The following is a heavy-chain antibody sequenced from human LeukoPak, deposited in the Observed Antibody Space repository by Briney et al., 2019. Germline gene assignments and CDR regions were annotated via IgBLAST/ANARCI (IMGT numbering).Heavy chain of an antibody. V-gene: IGHV4-59*01. CDR3: ARDKLVSYGEAVGAFDI. CDR2: IYYSGST. D-gene: IGHD4-17*01. Sequence: SETLSLTCTVSGGSISSYYWSWIRQPPVKGLEWIGYIYYSGSTNYNPSLKSRVTISVDTSKNQFSLKLSSVTAADTAVYYCARDKLVSYGEAVGAFDIWGQGTMVTVSS. CDR1: GGSISSYY. J-gene: IGHJ3*02.